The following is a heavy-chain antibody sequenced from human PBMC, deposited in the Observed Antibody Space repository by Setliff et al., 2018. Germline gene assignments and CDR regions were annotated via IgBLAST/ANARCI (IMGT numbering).Heavy chain of an antibody. J-gene: IGHJ6*02. Sequence: PGGSLRLSCAASGFTFSSYSMNWVRQAPGKGLEWVSYISSSSSTIYYADSVKGRFTISRDNAKNSLYLQMNSLRAEDTAVYYCARGAGGTMVRGVRGMDVWGQGTTVTVSS. CDR1: GFTFSSYS. CDR3: ARGAGGTMVRGVRGMDV. D-gene: IGHD3-10*01. V-gene: IGHV3-48*01. CDR2: ISSSSSTI.